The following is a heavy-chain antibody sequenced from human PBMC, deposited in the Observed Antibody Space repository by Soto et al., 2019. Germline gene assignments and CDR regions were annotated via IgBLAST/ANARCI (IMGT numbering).Heavy chain of an antibody. Sequence: ASVQVSCKASGYTIPSYDINWVRQAPGQGLEYLGWMNPNSGNTGYVQKFQGRVTMTRDTSISTAYMELSSLRSEDTAVYFCARGVKYGAYSRWFDPWGQGTLVTSPQ. CDR1: GYTIPSYD. V-gene: IGHV1-8*01. CDR2: MNPNSGNT. J-gene: IGHJ5*02. D-gene: IGHD4-17*01. CDR3: ARGVKYGAYSRWFDP.